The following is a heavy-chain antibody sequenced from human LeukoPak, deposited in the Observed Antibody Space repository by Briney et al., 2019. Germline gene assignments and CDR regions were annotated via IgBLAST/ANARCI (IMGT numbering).Heavy chain of an antibody. Sequence: ASVKVSCKASGYTFSSYGVSWVRQAPGQGLESMGWISVYNGNTNYAQRLQGRVTMTTDTSTSTAYMELRSLRSDDTAIYYCARQVDIPMALPDYWGQGTLVTGSS. CDR2: ISVYNGNT. CDR3: ARQVDIPMALPDY. J-gene: IGHJ4*02. CDR1: GYTFSSYG. D-gene: IGHD5-18*01. V-gene: IGHV1-18*01.